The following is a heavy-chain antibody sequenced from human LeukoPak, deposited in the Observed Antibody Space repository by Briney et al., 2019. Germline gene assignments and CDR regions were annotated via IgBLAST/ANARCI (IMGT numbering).Heavy chain of an antibody. Sequence: ASVKVSCKASGYTFTGYYMHWLRQAPGQGLEWMGWINPNSGGTNYAQKFQGRVTMTRDTSISTAYMELSRLRSDDTAVYYCARGQTGGYSYGNELNYYMDVWGKGTTVTVSS. CDR2: INPNSGGT. CDR1: GYTFTGYY. J-gene: IGHJ6*03. CDR3: ARGQTGGYSYGNELNYYMDV. V-gene: IGHV1-2*02. D-gene: IGHD5-18*01.